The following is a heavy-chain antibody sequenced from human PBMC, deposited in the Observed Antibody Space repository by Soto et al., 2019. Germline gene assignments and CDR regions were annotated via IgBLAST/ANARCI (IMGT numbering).Heavy chain of an antibody. V-gene: IGHV1-8*01. CDR2: VNPNNGAT. J-gene: IGHJ4*02. D-gene: IGHD3-10*01. CDR1: GYTFSNYD. CDR3: AKVSRKGSAIDFDY. Sequence: QVQLVQSGAELKKPGASVKVSCKASGYTFSNYDMNWVRQATEQGPEWIGWVNPNNGATGYAQKFKGRVTLTTDISTHRAYMELTSLRSEDTAIYYCAKVSRKGSAIDFDYGGQGTLITVSS.